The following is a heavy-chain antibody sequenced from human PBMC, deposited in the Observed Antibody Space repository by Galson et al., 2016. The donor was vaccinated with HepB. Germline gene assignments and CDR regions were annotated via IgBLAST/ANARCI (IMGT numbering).Heavy chain of an antibody. CDR3: TRGGGAAVGTGRFDP. CDR2: MTFDGNT. Sequence: SLRLSCAASGFSFGAYAMHWVRQAPGKGLEWVAVMTFDGNTRFADSVRDRFTISRDNSKSTLYLQMNSLRPDDTAVHHCTRGGGAAVGTGRFDPWGQGTLVTVSS. V-gene: IGHV3-30*04. CDR1: GFSFGAYA. D-gene: IGHD6-13*01. J-gene: IGHJ5*02.